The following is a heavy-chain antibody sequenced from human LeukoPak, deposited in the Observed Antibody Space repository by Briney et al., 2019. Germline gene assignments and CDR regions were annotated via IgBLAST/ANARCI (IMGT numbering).Heavy chain of an antibody. CDR1: GFTFSSYC. V-gene: IGHV3-7*01. D-gene: IGHD1-26*01. CDR2: IRDNGVEI. J-gene: IGHJ4*02. Sequence: GGSLRLSCEASGFTFSSYCMSWVPQAPGKGLEWVANIRDNGVEIYYVDSVKGRFTISRDNAKSSLFLQMNSLRSEDAAVYYGARDKPRGSYYGSIFDSWGQGTLVTVPS. CDR3: ARDKPRGSYYGSIFDS.